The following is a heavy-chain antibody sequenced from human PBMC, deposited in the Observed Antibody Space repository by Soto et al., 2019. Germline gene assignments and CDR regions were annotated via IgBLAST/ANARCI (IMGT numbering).Heavy chain of an antibody. V-gene: IGHV1-69*01. CDR3: ARGPADAIAAASPYYYGMDV. D-gene: IGHD6-13*01. Sequence: QVQLVQSGAEVKKPGSSVKVSCKASGGTFSSYAISWVRQAPGQVLEWMGGIIPIFGTANYAQKFHGRVTITADESTSTAYIELSSLGSEDMDVYYCARGPADAIAAASPYYYGMDVWGQGITVTVFS. CDR1: GGTFSSYA. J-gene: IGHJ6*02. CDR2: IIPIFGTA.